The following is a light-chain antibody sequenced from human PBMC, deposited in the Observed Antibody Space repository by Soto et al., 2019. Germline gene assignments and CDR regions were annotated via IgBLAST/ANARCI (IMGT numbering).Light chain of an antibody. CDR3: LQDYNYPFT. V-gene: IGKV1-6*01. CDR2: GAS. CDR1: QDIRKD. J-gene: IGKJ2*01. Sequence: AIKMTQSPSSLSASVGDRVTITCWASQDIRKDLAWYQQKPGKAPQILIYGASTLQTGVASRFSGSGSATDFTLTISSLQPEDSAAYYCLQDYNYPFTFGQGTKVDIK.